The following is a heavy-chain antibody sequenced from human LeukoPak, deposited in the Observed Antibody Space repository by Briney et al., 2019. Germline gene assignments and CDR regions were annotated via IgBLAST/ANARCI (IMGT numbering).Heavy chain of an antibody. Sequence: PSETLSLTCTVSGDSLNTYYWTWIRQTPGKGLEWIGFVAYSGSSNYNPPLKSRVSIPIDTSKNQFSLALTSVTLADTAVYYCARVVRGVVTSNWFDPWGQGTLVTVSS. CDR3: ARVVRGVVTSNWFDP. CDR2: VAYSGSS. D-gene: IGHD2-21*02. CDR1: GDSLNTYY. J-gene: IGHJ5*02. V-gene: IGHV4-59*01.